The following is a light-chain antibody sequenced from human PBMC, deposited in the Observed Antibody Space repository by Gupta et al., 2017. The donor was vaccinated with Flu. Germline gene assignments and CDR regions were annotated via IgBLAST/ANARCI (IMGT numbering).Light chain of an antibody. V-gene: IGLV8-61*01. CDR2: NTN. CDR1: SGSGATCPY. J-gene: IGLJ3*02. Sequence: HTAVTQEPSLSLSPGGTVPLPCGLNSGSGATCPYPSWYQQKPGPDPLVRSDNTNTRSSGVPERGSGSILGATDAINITGAQAEDESYYDCMHYLGSGISMFGGGTKMTGL. CDR3: MHYLGSGISM.